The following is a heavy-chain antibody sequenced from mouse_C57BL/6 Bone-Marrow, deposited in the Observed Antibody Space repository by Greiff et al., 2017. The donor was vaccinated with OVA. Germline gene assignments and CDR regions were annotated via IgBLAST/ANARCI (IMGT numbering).Heavy chain of an antibody. Sequence: QVQLQQSGAELVRPGASVTLSCKASGYTFTDYEMHWVKQTPVHGLEWIGAIDPETGGTAYNQKFKGKAILTADKSSSTAYMELRSLTSEDSAVYYCAREDYYGKNYWGQGTTLTVSS. V-gene: IGHV1-15*01. CDR1: GYTFTDYE. J-gene: IGHJ2*01. D-gene: IGHD1-1*01. CDR2: IDPETGGT. CDR3: AREDYYGKNY.